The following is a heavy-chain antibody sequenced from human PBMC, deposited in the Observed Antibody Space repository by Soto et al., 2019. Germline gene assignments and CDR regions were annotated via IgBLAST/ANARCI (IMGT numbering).Heavy chain of an antibody. CDR1: GYTFTSYG. V-gene: IGHV1-18*01. CDR3: ARYDGIAVAGNTPDY. Sequence: QVQLVQSGAEVKKPGASVKVSCKASGYTFTSYGISWVRQAPGQGLEWMGWISAYNGNTNYAQKLQGRVTMTTDTSTXTAXXXXXSLRSDDTAVYYCARYDGIAVAGNTPDYWGQGTLVTVSS. J-gene: IGHJ4*02. D-gene: IGHD6-19*01. CDR2: ISAYNGNT.